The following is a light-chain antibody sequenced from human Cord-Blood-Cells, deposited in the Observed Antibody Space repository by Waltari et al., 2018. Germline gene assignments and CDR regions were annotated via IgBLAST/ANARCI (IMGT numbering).Light chain of an antibody. V-gene: IGLV1-47*01. Sequence: QSVLPHPPSASGPPGQQVTISCSGSRSNIRSNYVYWYQQLPGTAPKPIINRIDQRPTGVTDRFSGSKSSTSASLAIRGLRSDDEADYYCAAWDDSLSGLFGGGTKLTVL. CDR1: RSNIRSNY. J-gene: IGLJ3*02. CDR2: RID. CDR3: AAWDDSLSGL.